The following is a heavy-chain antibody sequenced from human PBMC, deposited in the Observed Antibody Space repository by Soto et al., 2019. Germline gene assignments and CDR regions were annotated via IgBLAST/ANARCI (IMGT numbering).Heavy chain of an antibody. J-gene: IGHJ5*02. V-gene: IGHV1-69*12. CDR3: ARDRWWEDGYNSNWFDP. Sequence: QVQLVQSGAEVKKPGSSVKVSCKASGGTFSSYAISWVRQAPGQGLEWMGGTIPIFGTANYAQKFQGRVTITADESTSTAYMELSSLRSEDTAVYYCARDRWWEDGYNSNWFDPWGQGTLVTVSS. CDR2: TIPIFGTA. D-gene: IGHD1-1*01. CDR1: GGTFSSYA.